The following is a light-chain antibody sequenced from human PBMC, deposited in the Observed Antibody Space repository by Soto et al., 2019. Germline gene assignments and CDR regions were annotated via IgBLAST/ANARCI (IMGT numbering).Light chain of an antibody. CDR1: QDISNH. V-gene: IGKV1-39*01. CDR3: QQSYTTPIT. J-gene: IGKJ5*01. CDR2: AAS. Sequence: DIQMTQSPSCLSASVGHRVTIIRQASQDISNHLNWYQQKPGKAPKLLISAASSLQSGVPSRFTGSGSGTDFTLTISSLQPEDFATYFCQQSYTTPITFGQGTRLEIK.